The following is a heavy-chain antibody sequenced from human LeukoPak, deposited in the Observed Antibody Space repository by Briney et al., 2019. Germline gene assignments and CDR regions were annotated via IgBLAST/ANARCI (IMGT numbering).Heavy chain of an antibody. CDR3: ARGLMVRGEEPYYFDY. V-gene: IGHV3-66*01. D-gene: IGHD3-10*01. J-gene: IGHJ4*02. CDR2: IYSGGST. Sequence: GGSLRLSCAASGFTVSSNYMSWVRQAPGKGLEWVSVIYSGGSTYYADSVKGRFTISRDNSKNTLYLQMNSLRAEDTAVYYCARGLMVRGEEPYYFDYWGQGTLVTVSS. CDR1: GFTVSSNY.